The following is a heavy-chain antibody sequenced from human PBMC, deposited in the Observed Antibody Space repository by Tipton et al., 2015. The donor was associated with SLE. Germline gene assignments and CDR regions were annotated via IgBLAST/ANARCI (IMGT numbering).Heavy chain of an antibody. CDR3: ARGGDIVVVPAALNYYYGMDV. J-gene: IGHJ6*02. CDR1: GGSFSGYY. Sequence: TLSLTCAVYGGSFSGYYWSWIRQPPGKGLEWIGEINHSGSTNYNPSLKSRVTISVDTSKNQFSLKLSSVTAADTAVYYCARGGDIVVVPAALNYYYGMDVWGQGTTVTVSS. CDR2: INHSGST. D-gene: IGHD2-2*01. V-gene: IGHV4-34*01.